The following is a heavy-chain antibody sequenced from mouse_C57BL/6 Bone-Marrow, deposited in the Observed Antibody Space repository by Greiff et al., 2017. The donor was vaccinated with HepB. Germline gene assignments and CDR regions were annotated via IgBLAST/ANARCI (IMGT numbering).Heavy chain of an antibody. V-gene: IGHV1-76*01. D-gene: IGHD2-12*01. CDR2: IYPGSGNT. CDR1: GYTFTDYY. Sequence: VQLHQSGAELVRPGASVKLSCKASGYTFTDYYINWVKQRPGQGLEWIARIYPGSGNTYYNEKFKGKATLTAEKSSSTAYMQLSSLTSEDSAVYCCARRGAPYYRYFDVWGTGTTVTVSS. J-gene: IGHJ1*03. CDR3: ARRGAPYYRYFDV.